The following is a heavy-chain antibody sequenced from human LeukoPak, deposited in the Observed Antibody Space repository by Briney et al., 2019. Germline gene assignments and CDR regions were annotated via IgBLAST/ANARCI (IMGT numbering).Heavy chain of an antibody. D-gene: IGHD4-17*01. J-gene: IGHJ4*02. V-gene: IGHV3-21*01. CDR2: ISSSSSYT. CDR3: ARDQLTTVTSPVDY. CDR1: GFTFSSYS. Sequence: GGSLRLSCAASGFTFSSYSMNWVRQAPGKGLEWVSSISSSSSYTYYADSVKGRFTISRDNAKNSLYLQMNSLRAEDTAVYYCARDQLTTVTSPVDYWGQGTLVTVSS.